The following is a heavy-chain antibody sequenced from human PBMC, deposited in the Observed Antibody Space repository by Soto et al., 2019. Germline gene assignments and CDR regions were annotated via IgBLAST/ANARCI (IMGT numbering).Heavy chain of an antibody. CDR2: ISGGVDTT. CDR1: GFTFSNYA. J-gene: IGHJ6*02. V-gene: IGHV3-23*01. Sequence: GGSLRLSCAASGFTFSNYAMNWVRQAPGKGLEWVSAISGGVDTTYYADSVKGRFTISRDNSKNTLSLQMNSLGAEDTAVYYCAKDQGVRGFGELLAILYGMDVWGPGTKVTFSS. D-gene: IGHD3-10*01. CDR3: AKDQGVRGFGELLAILYGMDV.